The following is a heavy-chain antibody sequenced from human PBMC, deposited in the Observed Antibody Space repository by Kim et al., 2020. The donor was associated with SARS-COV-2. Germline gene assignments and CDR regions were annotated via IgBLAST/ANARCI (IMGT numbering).Heavy chain of an antibody. D-gene: IGHD3-10*01. CDR1: GGSFSGYY. CDR3: ARSSYYGSGNYYINWFDP. V-gene: IGHV4-34*01. J-gene: IGHJ5*02. Sequence: SETLSLTCTVYGGSFSGYYWSWIRQPPGKGLEWIGEIDHSGSTNYNPSLMSRVTISVDTSKTQFSLKLSSVTAADTAVYYCARSSYYGSGNYYINWFDPWGQGTLVTVSS. CDR2: IDHSGST.